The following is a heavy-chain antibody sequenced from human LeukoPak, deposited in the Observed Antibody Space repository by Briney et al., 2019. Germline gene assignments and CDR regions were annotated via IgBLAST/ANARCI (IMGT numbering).Heavy chain of an antibody. V-gene: IGHV4-34*01. CDR3: ARHPSQDYDILTGYVDY. J-gene: IGHJ4*02. Sequence: PSETLSLTCAVYGGSFSGYYWSWIRQPPGKGLEWIGEINHSGSTNYNPSLKSRVTISVDTSKNQFSLKLSSVTAADTAVYYCARHPSQDYDILTGYVDYWGQGTLVTVSS. CDR2: INHSGST. D-gene: IGHD3-9*01. CDR1: GGSFSGYY.